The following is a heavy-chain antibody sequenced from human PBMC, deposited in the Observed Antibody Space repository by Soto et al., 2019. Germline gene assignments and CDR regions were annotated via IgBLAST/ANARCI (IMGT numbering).Heavy chain of an antibody. Sequence: SETLSLTCTVSGGSISGYCWNWIRQAPGKGLEYIGHIYYIGTTNYNPSLKSRATISVDTSKNQFSLKLTSVTAADTAVYFCARSGSKYGANAFDIWDQGTMVTVSS. CDR3: ARSGSKYGANAFDI. CDR2: IYYIGTT. D-gene: IGHD5-18*01. V-gene: IGHV4-59*01. CDR1: GGSISGYC. J-gene: IGHJ3*02.